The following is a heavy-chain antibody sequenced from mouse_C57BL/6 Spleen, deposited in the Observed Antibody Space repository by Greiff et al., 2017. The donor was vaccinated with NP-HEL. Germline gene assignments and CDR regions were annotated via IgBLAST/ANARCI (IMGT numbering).Heavy chain of an antibody. CDR2: ISSGSSTI. Sequence: EVMLVESGGGLVKPGGSLKLSCAASGFTFSDYGMHWVRQAPEKGLEWVAYISSGSSTIYYADTVKGRFTIYRDNAKNTLFLQMTSRRSEDTAMYYCARGSLYWYFDVWGTGTTVTVSS. V-gene: IGHV5-17*01. D-gene: IGHD6-2*01. CDR3: ARGSLYWYFDV. J-gene: IGHJ1*03. CDR1: GFTFSDYG.